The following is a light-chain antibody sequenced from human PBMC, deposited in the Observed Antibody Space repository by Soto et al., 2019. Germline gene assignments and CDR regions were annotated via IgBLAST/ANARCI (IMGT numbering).Light chain of an antibody. CDR1: QSVSSN. V-gene: IGKV3-15*01. CDR3: HQYSTWPLFT. J-gene: IGKJ3*01. Sequence: EIVMTQSPATLSVSPGERATLSCRASQSVSSNLAWYQHKPGQAPRLLIYGASTRATGIPARFSGSGSGTEFTLTISSLQSEDFAVYYCHQYSTWPLFTFGPGTTVDIK. CDR2: GAS.